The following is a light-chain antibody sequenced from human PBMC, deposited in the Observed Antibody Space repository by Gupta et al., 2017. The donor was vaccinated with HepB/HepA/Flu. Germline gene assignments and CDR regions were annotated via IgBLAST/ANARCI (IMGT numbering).Light chain of an antibody. J-gene: IGLJ2*01. CDR2: DVT. Sequence: QSALTQPASVSGSPGQSITISCSGTSSDVDGYNFVSWYQQHPGKAPKLMIYDVTNRPSGVSNRVSGSKSGNTASLTISGLQAEDEADYYCSSYTSTSTLETVFGGGTKLTVL. CDR3: SSYTSTSTLETV. V-gene: IGLV2-14*01. CDR1: SSDVDGYNF.